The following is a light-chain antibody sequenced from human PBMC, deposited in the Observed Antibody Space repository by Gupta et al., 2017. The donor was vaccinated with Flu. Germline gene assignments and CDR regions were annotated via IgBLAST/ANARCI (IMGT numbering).Light chain of an antibody. V-gene: IGKV1-5*03. Sequence: DIQTTQSPSTLSASVGHRVTITCRTSQSISSWLAWYQQKPGKAPKLLIYKASSIESGVPSRFSGSGSGTEFTLTISSLQPDDFATYYCQQYNSYPWTFGQGTKVEIK. CDR2: KAS. J-gene: IGKJ1*01. CDR1: QSISSW. CDR3: QQYNSYPWT.